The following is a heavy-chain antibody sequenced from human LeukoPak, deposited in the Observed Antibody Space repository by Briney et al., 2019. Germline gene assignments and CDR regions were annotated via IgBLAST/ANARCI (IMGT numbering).Heavy chain of an antibody. J-gene: IGHJ4*02. Sequence: GGSLRLSCAASGFSFSDSWMSWVRQPPGKGLGWVAGLKQDGSEKHYVDSVMGRFTVSRDNAERSLYLQMNSLRTEDTAVYYCATGTGNFGTWGQGTLVTVSS. CDR1: GFSFSDSW. CDR2: LKQDGSEK. D-gene: IGHD1-7*01. CDR3: ATGTGNFGT. V-gene: IGHV3-7*01.